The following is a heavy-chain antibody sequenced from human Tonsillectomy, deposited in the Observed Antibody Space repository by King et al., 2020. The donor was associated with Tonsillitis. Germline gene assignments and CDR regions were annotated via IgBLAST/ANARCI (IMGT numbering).Heavy chain of an antibody. Sequence: VQLVESGGGVVRPGGSLRLSCAASGFTFGDYGMSWVRQAPGKGLEWVSAINWNGGYTNYADSVKGRFIISRDNAKNSLYLQMNSLRAEDTALYYCTRDGGGDLLVDYWGQGTLVTVSS. CDR2: INWNGGYT. CDR3: TRDGGGDLLVDY. J-gene: IGHJ4*02. V-gene: IGHV3-20*04. D-gene: IGHD4-17*01. CDR1: GFTFGDYG.